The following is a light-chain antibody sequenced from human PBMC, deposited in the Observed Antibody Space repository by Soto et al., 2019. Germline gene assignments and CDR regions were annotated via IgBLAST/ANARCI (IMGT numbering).Light chain of an antibody. CDR3: QQYQTYSRT. CDR2: DVS. Sequence: DIQMTQSPSTVSASVGDRITITCRARQSINTWLAWYRQRPGEAPQLLIYDVSTLAMGVPGRFSGSGSGTDFALSISRLQADDFATFYCQQYQTYSRTFGQGTKVEVK. V-gene: IGKV1-5*01. J-gene: IGKJ1*01. CDR1: QSINTW.